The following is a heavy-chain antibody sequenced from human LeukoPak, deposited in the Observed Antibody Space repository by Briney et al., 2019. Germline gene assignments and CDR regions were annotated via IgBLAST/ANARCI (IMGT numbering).Heavy chain of an antibody. CDR1: GGSISSSSYY. Sequence: SETLSLTCTVSGGSISSSSYYWGWIRQPPGKELEWIGSIYYSGSTYYNPSLKSRVTISVDTSKNQFSLKLSSVTAADTAVYCCARLIAVAGSAEYFQHWGQGTLVTVSS. J-gene: IGHJ1*01. D-gene: IGHD6-19*01. CDR2: IYYSGST. CDR3: ARLIAVAGSAEYFQH. V-gene: IGHV4-39*01.